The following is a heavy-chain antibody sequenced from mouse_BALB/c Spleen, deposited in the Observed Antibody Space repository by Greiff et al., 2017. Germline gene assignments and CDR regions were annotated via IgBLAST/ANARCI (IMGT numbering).Heavy chain of an antibody. CDR1: GYSITSDYA. D-gene: IGHD5-5*01. J-gene: IGHJ2*01. CDR2: ISYSGST. CDR3: ARFPYLHYVDY. V-gene: IGHV3-2*02. Sequence: EVQLVESGPGLVKPSQSLSLTCTVTGYSITSDYAWNWIRQFPGNKLEWMGYISYSGSTSYNPSLKSRISITRDTSKNQFFLQLNSVTTEDTATYYCARFPYLHYVDYWGQGTTLTVSS.